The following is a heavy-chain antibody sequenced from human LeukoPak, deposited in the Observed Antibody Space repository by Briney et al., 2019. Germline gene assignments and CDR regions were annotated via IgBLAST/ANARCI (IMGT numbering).Heavy chain of an antibody. CDR2: IIPILGIA. CDR3: ARDPYSSGWPDY. D-gene: IGHD6-19*01. CDR1: GGTFSSYT. V-gene: IGHV1-69*04. Sequence: GSSVKVSCKASGGTFSSYTISWVRQAPGQGLEWMGRIIPILGIANYAQKFQGRVTITADKSTSTAYMELSSLRSEDTAVYYYARDPYSSGWPDYWGQGTLVTVSS. J-gene: IGHJ4*02.